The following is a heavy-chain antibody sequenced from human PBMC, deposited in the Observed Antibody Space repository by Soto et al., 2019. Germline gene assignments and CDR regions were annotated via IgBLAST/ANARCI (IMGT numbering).Heavy chain of an antibody. V-gene: IGHV1-18*01. J-gene: IGHJ4*02. D-gene: IGHD3-22*01. CDR3: VRAVVITYGVFDY. CDR2: ITYNGDT. CDR1: GYTFTSYG. Sequence: QVQLVQSGAEVKKPGASVKVSCKASGYTFTSYGISWVRQAPGQGLEWLGWITYNGDTNYPQKFQGRVTLTTDKSTSTAYLELRSLTFYDTAVYYCVRAVVITYGVFDYWGQGTLVTVSS.